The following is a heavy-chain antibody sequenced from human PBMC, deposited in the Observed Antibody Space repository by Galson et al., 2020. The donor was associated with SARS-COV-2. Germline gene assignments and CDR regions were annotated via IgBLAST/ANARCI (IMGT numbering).Heavy chain of an antibody. V-gene: IGHV3-23*01. Sequence: GGSLRLSCVASGFTFSSYAMSWVRQAPGKGLEWVSGISGSGGSTQYADSVKGRFIISRDNSNNTLYLQMSSLRGEDTATYYCAKTQQWLAPFYFDYWGQGTLVTVSS. CDR1: GFTFSSYA. J-gene: IGHJ4*02. D-gene: IGHD6-19*01. CDR2: ISGSGGST. CDR3: AKTQQWLAPFYFDY.